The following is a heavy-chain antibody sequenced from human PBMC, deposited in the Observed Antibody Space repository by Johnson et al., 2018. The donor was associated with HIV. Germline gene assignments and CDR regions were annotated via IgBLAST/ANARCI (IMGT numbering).Heavy chain of an antibody. J-gene: IGHJ3*02. CDR3: ASVLAAAAMGAFDI. CDR2: INWNGGST. CDR1: GFTFSSYW. Sequence: VQLVESGGGLVQPGGSLRLSCAASGFTFSSYWMHWVRQAPGKGLVWVSGINWNGGSTGYADSVKGRFTISRDNAKNSLYLQMNSLRAEDTAVYYCASVLAAAAMGAFDIWGQGTMVTVSS. D-gene: IGHD6-13*01. V-gene: IGHV3-74*02.